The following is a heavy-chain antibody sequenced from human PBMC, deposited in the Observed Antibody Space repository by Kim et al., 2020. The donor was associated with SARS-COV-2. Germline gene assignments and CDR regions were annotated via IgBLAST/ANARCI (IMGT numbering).Heavy chain of an antibody. J-gene: IGHJ6*02. CDR2: INHSGST. D-gene: IGHD3-10*01. V-gene: IGHV4-34*01. CDR1: GGSFSGYY. Sequence: SETLSLTCAVYGGSFSGYYWSWIRQPPGKGLEWIGEINHSGSTNYNPSLKSRVTISVDTSKNQFSLKLSSVTAADTAVYYCARNSRITMVRGVIFGMDVWGQGTTVTVSS. CDR3: ARNSRITMVRGVIFGMDV.